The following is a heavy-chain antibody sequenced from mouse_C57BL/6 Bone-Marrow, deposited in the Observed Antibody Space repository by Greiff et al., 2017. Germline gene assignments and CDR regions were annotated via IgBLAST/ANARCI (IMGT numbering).Heavy chain of an antibody. Sequence: VQLQQSGAELVRPGASVKLSCTASGFNIKDDYMHWVKQRPEQGLEWIGWIDPENGDTEYASKFQGKATITADTSSNTAYLQLSSLTSEDTAVYYCTNIYDGYYCAYWGQGTLVTVSA. CDR1: GFNIKDDY. CDR2: IDPENGDT. D-gene: IGHD2-3*01. CDR3: TNIYDGYYCAY. V-gene: IGHV14-4*01. J-gene: IGHJ3*01.